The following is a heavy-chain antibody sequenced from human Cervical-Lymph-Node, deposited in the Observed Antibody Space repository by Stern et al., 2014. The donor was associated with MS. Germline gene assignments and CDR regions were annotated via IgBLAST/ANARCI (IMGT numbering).Heavy chain of an antibody. D-gene: IGHD2-21*01. CDR1: GFLFSRYW. CDR3: ARPQHSASPYDAFDI. J-gene: IGHJ3*02. Sequence: DVRLVESGGGLVQPGGSLRLSCAASGFLFSRYWMSWVRQAPGKGLELVANIKQDGSEKYYVDSVKGRFTISRDNAKNSLSLQMSSLRDEDAAVYYCARPQHSASPYDAFDIWGQGTMVTVSS. V-gene: IGHV3-7*01. CDR2: IKQDGSEK.